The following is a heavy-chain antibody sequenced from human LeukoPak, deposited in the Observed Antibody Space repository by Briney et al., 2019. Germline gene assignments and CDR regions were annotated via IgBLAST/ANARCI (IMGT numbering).Heavy chain of an antibody. V-gene: IGHV3-64*01. D-gene: IGHD6-13*01. CDR3: AREDFYSISWLLFDY. CDR1: GFTFSSYA. Sequence: PGGSLRLSCAASGFTFSSYAMHWVRQAPGNRLEYVSAISSNGGSTYYANSVKGRFTISRDNSKNTLYLQMGSLRAEDMAVYYCAREDFYSISWLLFDYWGQGTLVTVSS. CDR2: ISSNGGST. J-gene: IGHJ4*02.